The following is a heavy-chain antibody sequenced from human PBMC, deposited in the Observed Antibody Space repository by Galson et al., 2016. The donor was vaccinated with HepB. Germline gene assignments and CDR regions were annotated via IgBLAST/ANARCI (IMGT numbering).Heavy chain of an antibody. J-gene: IGHJ4*02. V-gene: IGHV2-5*02. CDR3: AHYDYRSSSGHNY. CDR2: IYWDDDT. D-gene: IGHD6-6*01. CDR1: GFSLTTTNKVA. Sequence: PALVKPTQTLTLTCSLSGFSLTTTNKVAVSWIRQPPGKALEWLALIYWDDDTRYSPSLKSRLAITRDASKSQVVLTMTNMDPEDTAAYFCAHYDYRSSSGHNYWGQGALVIVS.